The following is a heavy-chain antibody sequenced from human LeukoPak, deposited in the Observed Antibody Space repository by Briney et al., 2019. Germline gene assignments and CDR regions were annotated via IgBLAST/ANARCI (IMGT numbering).Heavy chain of an antibody. CDR3: ARTGGGYYYYYMDV. CDR1: GGSISSGSYY. Sequence: PSETLSLTCTVSGGSISSGSYYWSWIRQPAGKGLEWIGRIYTSGSTNYNPSLKSRVTISVDTSKNQFSLKLSSVTAADKAVYYCARTGGGYYYYYMDVWGKGTTVTVSS. D-gene: IGHD3-16*01. CDR2: IYTSGST. J-gene: IGHJ6*03. V-gene: IGHV4-61*02.